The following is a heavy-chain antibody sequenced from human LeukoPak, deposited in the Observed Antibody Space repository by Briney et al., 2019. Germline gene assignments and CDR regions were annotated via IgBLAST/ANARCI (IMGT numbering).Heavy chain of an antibody. CDR2: IYYSGST. V-gene: IGHV4-39*01. D-gene: IGHD3-22*01. Sequence: PSETLSLTCTVSGGSISSSSYYWGWIRQPPGKGLEWIGSIYYSGSTYYNPSLKSRVTIPVDTSKNQFSLKLSSVTAADTAVYYCARQGHYDSSGYPSWFDPWGQGTLVTVSS. CDR3: ARQGHYDSSGYPSWFDP. J-gene: IGHJ5*02. CDR1: GGSISSSSYY.